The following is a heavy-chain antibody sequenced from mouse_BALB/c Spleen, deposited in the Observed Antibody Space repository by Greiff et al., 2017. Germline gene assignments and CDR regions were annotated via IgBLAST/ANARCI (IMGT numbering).Heavy chain of an antibody. CDR1: GYTFTSYY. D-gene: IGHD3-1*01. CDR2: INPSNGGT. V-gene: IGHV1S81*02. J-gene: IGHJ3*01. Sequence: QVHVKQPGAELVKPGASVKLSCKASGYTFTSYYMYWVKQRPGQGLEWIGGINPSNGGTNFNEKFKSKATLTVDKSSSTAYMQLSSLTSEDSAVYYCTRGLPEGFAYWGQGTLVTVSA. CDR3: TRGLPEGFAY.